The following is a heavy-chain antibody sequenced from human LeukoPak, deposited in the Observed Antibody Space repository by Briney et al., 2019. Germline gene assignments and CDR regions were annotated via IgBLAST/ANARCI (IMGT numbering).Heavy chain of an antibody. V-gene: IGHV3-48*04. J-gene: IGHJ4*02. D-gene: IGHD3-22*01. Sequence: PGGSLRLSCAASGFTFSSYGMNWVRQAPGRGLEWVSYIISSSSSAIYYADSVKGRFTISRDNAKNSLYLQMNSLRAEDTAVYYCASMSDSSGYYLGYWGQGTLVTVSS. CDR3: ASMSDSSGYYLGY. CDR1: GFTFSSYG. CDR2: IISSSSSAI.